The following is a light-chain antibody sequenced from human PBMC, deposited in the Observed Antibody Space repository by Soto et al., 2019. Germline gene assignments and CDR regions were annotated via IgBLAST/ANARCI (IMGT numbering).Light chain of an antibody. V-gene: IGKV1-39*01. Sequence: DIQMTQSPPSLSASVGDRVTITCRASQTISSYLNWYQQKPGKAPKLLIYAASTLQSGVPSKFSGRAAGTDFTLTISSLPPEDFATYSCQQSHGIPDTFGQGTQLASK. J-gene: IGKJ2*01. CDR3: QQSHGIPDT. CDR1: QTISSY. CDR2: AAS.